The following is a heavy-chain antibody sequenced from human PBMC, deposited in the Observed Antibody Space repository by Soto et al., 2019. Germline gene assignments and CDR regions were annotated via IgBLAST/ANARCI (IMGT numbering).Heavy chain of an antibody. CDR2: IHPSGST. CDR1: GGSLNNYY. Sequence: QVQLQQWGAGLSKPSETLSLFCDVYGGSLNNYYWTWIRQSPGKGLEWIGEIHPSGSTDYDPSLKSRVTMSLDTSKNQFSLKVTSVTAADTAVYYCARGLDQYKLGNVWGPGATVTVSS. J-gene: IGHJ6*02. D-gene: IGHD7-27*01. CDR3: ARGLDQYKLGNV. V-gene: IGHV4-34*01.